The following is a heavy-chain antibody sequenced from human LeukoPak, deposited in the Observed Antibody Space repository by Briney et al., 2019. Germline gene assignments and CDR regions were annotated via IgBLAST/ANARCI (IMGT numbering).Heavy chain of an antibody. CDR3: ARDRTVTTSIPYGMDV. D-gene: IGHD4-17*01. CDR2: ISSSSSYI. Sequence: KSGGSLRLSCAASGFTFSSYNMNWVRQAPGKGLEWVSSISSSSSYIYYADSVKGRFTISRDNAKNSLYLQMNSLRAEDTAVYYCARDRTVTTSIPYGMDVWGQGTTVTVSS. CDR1: GFTFSSYN. V-gene: IGHV3-21*01. J-gene: IGHJ6*02.